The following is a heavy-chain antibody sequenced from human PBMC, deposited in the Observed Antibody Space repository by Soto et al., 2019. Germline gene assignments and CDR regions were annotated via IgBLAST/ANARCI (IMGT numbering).Heavy chain of an antibody. CDR1: GGTFSSYA. V-gene: IGHV1-69*13. CDR3: ARDPYDSSGYYSYDAFDI. J-gene: IGHJ3*02. D-gene: IGHD3-22*01. Sequence: SVKVSCKASGGTFSSYAISWVRQAPGQGLEWMGGIIPIFGTANYAQKFQGRVTITADESTSTAYMELSSLRSEDTAVYYCARDPYDSSGYYSYDAFDISGPATMHTLS. CDR2: IIPIFGTA.